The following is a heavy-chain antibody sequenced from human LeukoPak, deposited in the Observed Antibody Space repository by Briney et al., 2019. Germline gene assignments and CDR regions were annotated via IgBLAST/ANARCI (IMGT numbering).Heavy chain of an antibody. CDR1: GFTFSSYA. V-gene: IGHV3-23*01. CDR3: AKDRKQWLGPFDY. CDR2: ISGSGGST. J-gene: IGHJ4*02. D-gene: IGHD6-19*01. Sequence: PSGGSLRLSCAASGFTFSSYAMSWVRQAPGKGLEWVPAISGSGGSTYYADSVKGRFTISRDNSKNTLYLQMNSLRAEDTAVYYCAKDRKQWLGPFDYWGQGALVTVSS.